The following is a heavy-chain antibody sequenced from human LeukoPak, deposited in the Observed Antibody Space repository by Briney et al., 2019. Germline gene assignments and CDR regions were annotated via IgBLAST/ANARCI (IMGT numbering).Heavy chain of an antibody. Sequence: GGSLRLSCAASGSALGSYVCHWSARPPGKGLEWVALISNDGNNKYHADSVKGRFTISRDNSKKSLYLQMNSLRPEDTALYYCARDPVSIGSRMNSDYWGQGTLVTVSS. D-gene: IGHD3-10*01. CDR3: ARDPVSIGSRMNSDY. CDR2: ISNDGNNK. J-gene: IGHJ4*02. V-gene: IGHV3-30-3*01. CDR1: GSALGSYV.